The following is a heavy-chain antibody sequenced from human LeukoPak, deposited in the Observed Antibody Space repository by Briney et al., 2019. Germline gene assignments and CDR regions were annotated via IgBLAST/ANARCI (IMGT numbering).Heavy chain of an antibody. D-gene: IGHD3-3*01. V-gene: IGHV3-48*01. CDR1: GFTFSSYS. CDR2: ISSSSSII. J-gene: IGHJ4*02. CDR3: ARDPDYDFWSGYYILFDY. Sequence: GGSLRLSCAVSGFTFSSYSMNWVRQAPGKGLEWVSYISSSSSIIYYADSVKGRFTISRDNAKNSLYLQMNSLRAEDTAVYYCARDPDYDFWSGYYILFDYWGQGTLVTVSS.